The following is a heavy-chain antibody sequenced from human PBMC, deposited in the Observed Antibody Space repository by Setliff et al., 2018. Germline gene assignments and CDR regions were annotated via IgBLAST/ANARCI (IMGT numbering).Heavy chain of an antibody. D-gene: IGHD6-19*01. CDR2: ISPSGST. Sequence: SETLSLTCTVSDGSISTYYWSWIRQPAGKGLEWIGHISPSGSTTYNPSVKSRVTISLDTSKNHFSLKLDSVTAADTALYYCARDQYTSGWYGPPESYFDCWGLGILVTVSS. CDR3: ARDQYTSGWYGPPESYFDC. CDR1: DGSISTYY. J-gene: IGHJ4*01. V-gene: IGHV4-4*07.